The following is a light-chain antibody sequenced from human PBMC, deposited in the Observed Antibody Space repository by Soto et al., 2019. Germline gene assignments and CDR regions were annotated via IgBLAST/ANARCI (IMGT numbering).Light chain of an antibody. CDR2: ENN. V-gene: IGLV1-51*02. CDR3: ATWYGSLSVGV. Sequence: QSVLTQPPSVSAAPEQKVTISCSGGSSNLGINFVSWYQQFPGGVPKLLIYENNKRPSGIPDRFSGAKSGTSATLDITGLQAGDEADYYCATWYGSLSVGVFGGVTKLTVL. CDR1: SSNLGINF. J-gene: IGLJ1*01.